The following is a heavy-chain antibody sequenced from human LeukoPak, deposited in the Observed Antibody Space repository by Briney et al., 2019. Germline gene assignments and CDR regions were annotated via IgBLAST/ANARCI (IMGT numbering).Heavy chain of an antibody. D-gene: IGHD1-14*01. CDR1: GVSISSDNW. CDR3: ARARGRWNQFDY. CDR2: THRSGDT. J-gene: IGHJ4*02. V-gene: IGHV4-4*02. Sequence: PSGTLSLTCAVYGVSISSDNWWTWVRQPPGKGLEWIGETHRSGDTKYNPSLKSRVTISVDTSKKQFSLRLTSVTAADTAVYYCARARGRWNQFDYWGQGALVTVSS.